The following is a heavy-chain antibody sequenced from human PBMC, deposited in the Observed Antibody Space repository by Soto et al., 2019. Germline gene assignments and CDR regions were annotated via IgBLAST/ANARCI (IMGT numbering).Heavy chain of an antibody. CDR2: ISYDGSNK. D-gene: IGHD4-17*01. J-gene: IGHJ5*02. V-gene: IGHV3-30*18. CDR3: AKDEAPYGDYVPKVVGWFDP. Sequence: GGSLRLSCAASGFTFSSYGMHWVRQAPGKGLEWVAVISYDGSNKYYADSVKGRFTISRDNSKNTLYLQMNSLRAEDTAVYYCAKDEAPYGDYVPKVVGWFDPWGQGTLVTVSS. CDR1: GFTFSSYG.